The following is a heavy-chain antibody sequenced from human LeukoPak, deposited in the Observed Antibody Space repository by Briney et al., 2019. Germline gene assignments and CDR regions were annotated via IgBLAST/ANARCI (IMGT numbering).Heavy chain of an antibody. CDR3: ATYWRYFDWLLSDI. J-gene: IGHJ3*02. V-gene: IGHV3-48*03. Sequence: PGGSLRLSCAASGFTFSSYEMNWVRQAPGKGLEWVSYISTSGNTRYYADSVKGRFTISRDNAKNSLYLQMNSLRAEDTAVYYCATYWRYFDWLLSDIWGLGTMVTVSS. D-gene: IGHD3-9*01. CDR2: ISTSGNTR. CDR1: GFTFSSYE.